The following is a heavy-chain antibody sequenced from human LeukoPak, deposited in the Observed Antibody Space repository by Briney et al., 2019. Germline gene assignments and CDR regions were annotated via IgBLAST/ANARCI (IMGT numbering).Heavy chain of an antibody. CDR2: ITPIFGTA. Sequence: AASVRVSCKASGGTFSSYAISWVRQAHGQGLEWMGGITPIFGTANYAQKFQGRVTITADESTSTAYMELSSLRSEDTAVYYCARDYPIVVVPAVRAGNWFDPWGQGTLVTVSS. CDR3: ARDYPIVVVPAVRAGNWFDP. CDR1: GGTFSSYA. V-gene: IGHV1-69*13. J-gene: IGHJ5*02. D-gene: IGHD2-2*01.